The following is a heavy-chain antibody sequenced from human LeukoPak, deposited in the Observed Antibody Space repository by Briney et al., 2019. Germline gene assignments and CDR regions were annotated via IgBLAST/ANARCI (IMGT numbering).Heavy chain of an antibody. Sequence: PLGSLRLSCAASGFTFRNYGMHWVRQAPGKGLEWVSSISSSSSYIYYADSVKSRFTISRDNSKNSLYLQMNSLRAEDTAMYYCARLSAMLRGPEPIYYYWGQGTLVTVSS. D-gene: IGHD3-10*01. J-gene: IGHJ4*01. CDR1: GFTFRNYG. CDR2: ISSSSSYI. CDR3: ARLSAMLRGPEPIYYY. V-gene: IGHV3-21*01.